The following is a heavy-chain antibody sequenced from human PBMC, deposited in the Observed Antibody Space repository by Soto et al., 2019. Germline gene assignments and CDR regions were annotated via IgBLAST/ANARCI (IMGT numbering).Heavy chain of an antibody. V-gene: IGHV3-30-3*01. CDR3: ARSYDSSGYYYFDY. D-gene: IGHD3-22*01. CDR1: GFTFSSYA. Sequence: QVQLVESGGGVVQPGRSLRLSCAASGFTFSSYAMHWVRQAPGKGLEWVAVISYDGSNKYYADSVKGRFTISRHNSKNTLYLQMNSLRAEDTAVYYCARSYDSSGYYYFDYWGQGTLVTVSS. CDR2: ISYDGSNK. J-gene: IGHJ4*02.